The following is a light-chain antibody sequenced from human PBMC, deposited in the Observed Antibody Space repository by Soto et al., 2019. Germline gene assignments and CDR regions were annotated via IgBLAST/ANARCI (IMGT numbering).Light chain of an antibody. J-gene: IGLJ3*02. Sequence: QSVLTQPPSASGTPGQRVTISCSGSNSNVGSNSVNCYQQLPGMAPKLLLYSDNPRPSGVPDRFSGSKSGSSASLAISGLQSEDEADYHCSTWDDNLSTWLFGGGTKVTVL. CDR2: SDN. CDR3: STWDDNLSTWL. CDR1: NSNVGSNS. V-gene: IGLV1-44*01.